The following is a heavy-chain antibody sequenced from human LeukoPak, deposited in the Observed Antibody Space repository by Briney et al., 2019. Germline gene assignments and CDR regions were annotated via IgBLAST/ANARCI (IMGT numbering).Heavy chain of an antibody. CDR2: IIPIFGTA. V-gene: IGHV1-69*01. J-gene: IGHJ4*02. CDR1: VGTFSSYA. CDR3: ARARGRNIVVVPAAIYYFDY. D-gene: IGHD2-2*02. Sequence: SVKVSCKASVGTFSSYAISSVRQAPGQGLEWVGGIIPIFGTANYAQKFQGRVTITADESTSTAYMELSSLRSEDTAVYYCARARGRNIVVVPAAIYYFDYWGQGTLVTVSS.